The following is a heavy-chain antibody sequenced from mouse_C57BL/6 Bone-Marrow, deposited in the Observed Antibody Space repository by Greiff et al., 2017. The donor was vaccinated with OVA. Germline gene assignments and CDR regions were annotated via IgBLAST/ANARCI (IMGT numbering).Heavy chain of an antibody. D-gene: IGHD2-10*01. V-gene: IGHV1-81*01. CDR3: AAYPYWYFDV. Sequence: VQLQQSGAELARPGASVKLSCKASGYTFTSYGISWVKQRTGQGLEWIGEIYPRSGNTYYNEKFKGKATLTADKSSSTAYMELRSLTSEDSAVYFCAAYPYWYFDVWGTGTTVTVSS. CDR1: GYTFTSYG. CDR2: IYPRSGNT. J-gene: IGHJ1*03.